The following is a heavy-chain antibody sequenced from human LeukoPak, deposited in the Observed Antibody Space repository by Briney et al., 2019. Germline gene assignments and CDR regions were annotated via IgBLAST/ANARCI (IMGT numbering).Heavy chain of an antibody. CDR1: GYTFTGYY. D-gene: IGHD3-22*01. CDR2: INPNSGGT. CDR3: ARDRSLRYQFDDSSGYFDY. J-gene: IGHJ4*02. V-gene: IGHV1-2*02. Sequence: GASVKVSCKASGYTFTGYYMHWVRQAPGQGLEWMGWINPNSGGTNYAQKFQGRVTMARDTSISTAYMELSRPRSDDTAVYYCARDRSLRYQFDDSSGYFDYWGQGTLVTVSS.